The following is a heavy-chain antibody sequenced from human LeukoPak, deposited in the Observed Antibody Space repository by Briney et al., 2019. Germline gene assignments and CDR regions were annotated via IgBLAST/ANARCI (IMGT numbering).Heavy chain of an antibody. Sequence: GGSLRLSCAASGFTFSSYDMSWVRQAPGKGLEWVSGISGSGGSTYYADSVKGRFTISRDNSKNTLYLQMNSLRAEDTAVYYCAKDVVVVAATGDDYWGQGTLVTVSS. V-gene: IGHV3-23*01. J-gene: IGHJ4*02. CDR2: ISGSGGST. CDR3: AKDVVVVAATGDDY. CDR1: GFTFSSYD. D-gene: IGHD2-15*01.